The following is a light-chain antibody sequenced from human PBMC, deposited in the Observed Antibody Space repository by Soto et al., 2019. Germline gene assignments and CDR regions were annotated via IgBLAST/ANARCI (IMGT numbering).Light chain of an antibody. Sequence: QSALTQPASVSGSPGQSITISCTGTISDVGGYNFVSWYQQHPGKAPKLLIYDVSDRPSGVSNRLSGSKSGNTASLTISGLQAEDEADYYCSSYTSSSTYVFGTGTKLTVL. V-gene: IGLV2-14*01. CDR2: DVS. J-gene: IGLJ1*01. CDR1: ISDVGGYNF. CDR3: SSYTSSSTYV.